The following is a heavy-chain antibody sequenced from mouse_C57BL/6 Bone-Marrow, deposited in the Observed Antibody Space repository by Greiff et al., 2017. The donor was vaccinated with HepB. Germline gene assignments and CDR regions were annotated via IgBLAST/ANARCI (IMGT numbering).Heavy chain of an antibody. CDR3: AREGYDWYFDV. CDR1: GYTFTNYW. Sequence: VQLQQSGAELVRPGTSVKMSCKASGYTFTNYWIGWAKQRPGHGLEWIGDIYPGGGYTNYNEKFKGKATLTADKSSSTAYMQFSSLTSEDSAIYYCAREGYDWYFDVWGTGTTVTVSS. CDR2: IYPGGGYT. V-gene: IGHV1-63*01. D-gene: IGHD2-2*01. J-gene: IGHJ1*03.